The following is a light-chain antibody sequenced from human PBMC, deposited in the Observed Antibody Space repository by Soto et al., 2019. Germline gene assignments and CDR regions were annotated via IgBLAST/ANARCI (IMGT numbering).Light chain of an antibody. V-gene: IGKV3-20*01. J-gene: IGKJ5*01. CDR3: QQYDNSPIT. CDR1: QSISSSF. Sequence: IVLTQYPGIWSLSAGERAWLSWRASQSISSSFLAWYQQKPGQARRLVIYGASSRATGIPDRFSGTVSETDCTLTLSRLEKEDGSVYDGQQYDNSPITFGQGTRLEI. CDR2: GAS.